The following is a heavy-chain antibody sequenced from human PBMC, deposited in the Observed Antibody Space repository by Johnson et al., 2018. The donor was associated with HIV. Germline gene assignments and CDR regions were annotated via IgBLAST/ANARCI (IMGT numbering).Heavy chain of an antibody. D-gene: IGHD6-13*01. CDR2: ISGSGGST. V-gene: IGHV3-23*04. J-gene: IGHJ3*02. CDR3: AREPLVPDGFDI. CDR1: GFTFSSYD. Sequence: VQLVESGGGLIQPGGSLRLSCAASGFTFSSYDMHWVRQATGKGLEWVSAISGSGGSTYYADSVKGRFTISRDNSKNTLYLQMKSLRAEDTAVYYCAREPLVPDGFDIWGQGTMVTVSS.